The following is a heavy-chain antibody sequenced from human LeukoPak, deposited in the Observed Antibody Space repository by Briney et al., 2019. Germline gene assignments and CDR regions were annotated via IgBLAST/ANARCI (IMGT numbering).Heavy chain of an antibody. CDR1: GGSFSGYY. Sequence: PSETLSLTCAVYGGSFSGYYWSWIRQPPGKGLEWIGEINHSGSTNYTPSLKSRVTISIDTSKNQFSLKLSSVTAADTAVYYCARGLGQAYYYYYYMDVWGKGTTVTVSS. J-gene: IGHJ6*03. CDR3: ARGLGQAYYYYYYMDV. V-gene: IGHV4-34*01. CDR2: INHSGST. D-gene: IGHD3-16*01.